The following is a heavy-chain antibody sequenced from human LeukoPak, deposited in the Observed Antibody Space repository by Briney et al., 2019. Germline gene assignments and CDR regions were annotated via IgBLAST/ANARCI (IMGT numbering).Heavy chain of an antibody. Sequence: ASVKVSCKASGYTFTSYDINWVRQATGQGLEWMGWMNPNSGNTGYAQKFQGRVTITRNTSISTAYMELSSLRSEDTAVYYCARGYYDILTGYQTFDYWGQGTLVTVSS. J-gene: IGHJ4*02. CDR2: MNPNSGNT. CDR3: ARGYYDILTGYQTFDY. V-gene: IGHV1-8*03. D-gene: IGHD3-9*01. CDR1: GYTFTSYD.